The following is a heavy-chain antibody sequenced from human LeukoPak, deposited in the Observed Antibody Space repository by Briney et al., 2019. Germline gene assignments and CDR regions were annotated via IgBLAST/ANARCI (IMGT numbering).Heavy chain of an antibody. V-gene: IGHV3-48*03. CDR2: ISSSGSLI. Sequence: GGSLRLSCAASGFTFSSYEMDWVRQAPGKGLEWISYISSSGSLIYYADSVKGRFTISRDNAKNSLYLQMNSLGAEDTAVYYCARHCSSGDCYPGWDYWGQGTLVTVSS. J-gene: IGHJ4*02. CDR3: ARHCSSGDCYPGWDY. CDR1: GFTFSSYE. D-gene: IGHD2-21*02.